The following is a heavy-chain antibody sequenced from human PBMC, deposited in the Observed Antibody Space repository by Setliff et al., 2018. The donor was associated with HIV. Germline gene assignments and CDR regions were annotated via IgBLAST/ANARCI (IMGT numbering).Heavy chain of an antibody. D-gene: IGHD3-22*01. CDR1: GGSVNSQSDY. CDR3: ARTRYYYDSSDRYWVIDS. Sequence: PSETLSLTCTVSGGSVNSQSDYWTWIRQPAGKGLEWLGHIYISRSTNYNPSFKGRVAMSVDRSKNQFSLKLSSVTAADTAAYFCARTRYYYDSSDRYWVIDSWGPGTLVTVSS. V-gene: IGHV4-61*09. CDR2: IYISRST. J-gene: IGHJ5*01.